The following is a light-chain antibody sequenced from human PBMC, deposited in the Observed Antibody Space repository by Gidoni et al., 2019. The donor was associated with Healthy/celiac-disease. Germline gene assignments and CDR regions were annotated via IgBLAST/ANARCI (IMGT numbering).Light chain of an antibody. J-gene: IGKJ1*01. V-gene: IGKV1-39*01. Sequence: DIQMTQSPSSLSASVGDRVTITCRASQSISSYLNWYQQKPGKAPKLLIYAASSLQSGVPSRFSGSGSGTDFTLTISSLPPEYFATYYCQQSYSTPWTFGQGTKVEIK. CDR1: QSISSY. CDR3: QQSYSTPWT. CDR2: AAS.